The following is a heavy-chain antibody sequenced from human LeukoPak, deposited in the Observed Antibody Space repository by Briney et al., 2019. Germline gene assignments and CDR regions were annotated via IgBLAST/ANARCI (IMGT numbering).Heavy chain of an antibody. D-gene: IGHD3-22*01. CDR2: ISSSSSYI. Sequence: GGSLRLSCAASGFTFSSYSMNWVRRAPGKGLEWVSSISSSSSYIYYADSVKGRFTISRDNAKNSLYLQMNSLRAEDTAVYYCARVDDSSGYSLDAFDIWGQGTMVTVSS. CDR1: GFTFSSYS. J-gene: IGHJ3*02. CDR3: ARVDDSSGYSLDAFDI. V-gene: IGHV3-21*01.